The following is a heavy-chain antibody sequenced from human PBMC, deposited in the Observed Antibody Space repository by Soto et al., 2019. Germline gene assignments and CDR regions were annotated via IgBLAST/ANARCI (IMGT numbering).Heavy chain of an antibody. CDR3: ARDTLPAAGRGGWFDP. V-gene: IGHV4-59*01. CDR2: IYYSGST. CDR1: GGAISSYY. J-gene: IGHJ5*02. Sequence: SETLSLTSTVSGGAISSYYWSWIRQPPGKGLEWIGYIYYSGSTNYNPSLKSRVNIPVDTSKNQFSLKLSSVTAADTAVYYCARDTLPAAGRGGWFDPWGQGTLVTVSS. D-gene: IGHD6-13*01.